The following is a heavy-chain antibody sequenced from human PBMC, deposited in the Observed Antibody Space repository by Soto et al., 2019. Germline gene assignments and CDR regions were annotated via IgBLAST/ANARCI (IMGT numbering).Heavy chain of an antibody. J-gene: IGHJ4*02. Sequence: TSETLSLTCTVSGGSISSYYWSWIRQPPGKGLEWIGYIYYSGSTNYNPSLKSRVTISVDTSKNQFSLKLSSVTAADTAVYYCARGYYYDSSGYHYFDYWGQGTLVTVSS. CDR2: IYYSGST. V-gene: IGHV4-59*01. CDR1: GGSISSYY. CDR3: ARGYYYDSSGYHYFDY. D-gene: IGHD3-22*01.